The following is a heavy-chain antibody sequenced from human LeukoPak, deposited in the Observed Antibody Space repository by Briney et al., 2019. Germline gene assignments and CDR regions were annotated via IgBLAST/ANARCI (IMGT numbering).Heavy chain of an antibody. V-gene: IGHV3-23*01. CDR3: AKDGLYYDGSEHVYYFDS. CDR1: GFTFSGSA. Sequence: GGSLRLSCAASGFTFSGSAMTWVRQGPGTGLEFVASIIYSGGATYYADSVKGRFTISRDNSKNTLYLQMNSLRAEDTALYYRAKDGLYYDGSEHVYYFDSWGQGTLVTVSS. CDR2: IIYSGGAT. J-gene: IGHJ4*02. D-gene: IGHD3-22*01.